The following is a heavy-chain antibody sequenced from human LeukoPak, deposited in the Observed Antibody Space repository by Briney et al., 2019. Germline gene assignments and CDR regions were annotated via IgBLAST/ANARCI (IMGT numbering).Heavy chain of an antibody. CDR2: IYYSGST. V-gene: IGHV4-39*07. D-gene: IGHD4-17*01. Sequence: RTSETLSLTCTVSGGSISSSTYYWGWIRQPPGKGLEWIGSIYYSGSTYYNPSLKSRVTISVDTSKNQFSLKLSSVTAADTAVYYCARYGSVTPIDYWGQGTLVTVSS. CDR1: GGSISSSTYY. J-gene: IGHJ4*02. CDR3: ARYGSVTPIDY.